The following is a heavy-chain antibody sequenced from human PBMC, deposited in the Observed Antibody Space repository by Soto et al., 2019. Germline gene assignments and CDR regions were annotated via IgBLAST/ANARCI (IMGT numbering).Heavy chain of an antibody. CDR2: VYSGGST. Sequence: HPGGSLRLSCAASGFTVSSNYMSWVRQAPGRGLEWVSFVYSGGSTYYADSVEGRFTISRDNSKNTVHFQMNTLRAEDTAVYYCVGSSSSYYLEYWGQGTLVTVSS. V-gene: IGHV3-53*01. D-gene: IGHD6-25*01. CDR3: VGSSSSYYLEY. J-gene: IGHJ4*02. CDR1: GFTVSSNY.